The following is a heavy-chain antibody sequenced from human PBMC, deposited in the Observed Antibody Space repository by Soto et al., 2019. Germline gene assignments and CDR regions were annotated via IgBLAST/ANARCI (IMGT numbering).Heavy chain of an antibody. CDR1: GFSLSTSGVG. CDR3: AYLPCSGGSCYWFSFSGMDV. CDR2: IYWDDDK. Sequence: QITLKESGPTLVKPTQTLTLTCTFSGFSLSTSGVGVAGIRQPPGKALEWLALIYWDDDKRYRPSLESRLTITKDTSKNQMVLTMTNIDSVDTATYYCAYLPCSGGSCYWFSFSGMDVWGQGTKVTVSS. D-gene: IGHD2-15*01. J-gene: IGHJ6*02. V-gene: IGHV2-5*02.